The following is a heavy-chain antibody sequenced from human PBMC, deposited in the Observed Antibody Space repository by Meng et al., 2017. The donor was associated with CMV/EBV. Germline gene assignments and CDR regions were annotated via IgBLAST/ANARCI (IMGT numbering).Heavy chain of an antibody. CDR2: IYYSGRT. Sequence: RSVSSCSYYWSWIRQPPGKGLEWICYIYYSGRTNYNPSLKSRVTISVDTSKTQFSLKLSSVTAADTAVYYCARDPYYGSGSYYTWGQGTLVTVSS. CDR1: RSVSSCSYY. V-gene: IGHV4-61*01. J-gene: IGHJ5*02. CDR3: ARDPYYGSGSYYT. D-gene: IGHD3-10*01.